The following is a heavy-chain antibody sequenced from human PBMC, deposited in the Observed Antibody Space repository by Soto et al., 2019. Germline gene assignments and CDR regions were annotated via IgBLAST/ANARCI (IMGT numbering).Heavy chain of an antibody. D-gene: IGHD6-19*01. CDR1: GYTFTDYY. V-gene: IGHV1-2*02. CDR3: ARVAETGNWFDP. Sequence: ASLKVSCNASGYTFTDYYFHWVRQAPGQGLEWMGWINPNSGGTKVAQKFQDRVTMTRDTSISTAYMELIMLTSDDTAVYYCARVAETGNWFDPWGSGTLVPVSS. J-gene: IGHJ5*02. CDR2: INPNSGGT.